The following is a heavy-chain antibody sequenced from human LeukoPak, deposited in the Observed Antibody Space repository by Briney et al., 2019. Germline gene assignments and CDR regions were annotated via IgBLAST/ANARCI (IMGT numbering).Heavy chain of an antibody. CDR2: INHSGST. Sequence: SETLSLTCTVSGGSISSYYWSWIRQPPGKGLEWIGEINHSGSTNYNPSLKSRVTISVATSKHQFSLKLSSLNAADTAVYYCARGSSMVVTATHPWAFDIWGQGTMVTVSS. V-gene: IGHV4-34*01. CDR3: ARGSSMVVTATHPWAFDI. CDR1: GGSISSYY. J-gene: IGHJ3*02. D-gene: IGHD2-21*02.